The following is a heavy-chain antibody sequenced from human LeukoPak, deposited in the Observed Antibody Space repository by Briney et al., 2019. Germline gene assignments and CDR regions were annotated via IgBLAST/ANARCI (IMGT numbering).Heavy chain of an antibody. J-gene: IGHJ5*02. CDR3: ARVALLRFGDSPDWFDP. Sequence: ASVKVSCKASGYTFTSYDINWVRQAPGQGLEWMGWMNPNSGNTDYAQKFQGRVTMTRNTSISTAYMELSSLRSEDTAVYYCARVALLRFGDSPDWFDPWGQGTLVTVSS. V-gene: IGHV1-8*01. D-gene: IGHD3-10*01. CDR2: MNPNSGNT. CDR1: GYTFTSYD.